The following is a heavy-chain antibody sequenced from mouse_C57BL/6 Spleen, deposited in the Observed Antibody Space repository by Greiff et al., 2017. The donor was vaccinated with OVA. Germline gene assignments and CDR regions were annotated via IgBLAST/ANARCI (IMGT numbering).Heavy chain of an antibody. D-gene: IGHD2-2*01. CDR2: IYPRSGNT. Sequence: QVQLQQSGAELARPGASVKLSCKASGYTFTSYGISWVKQRSGQGLEWIGEIYPRSGNTYYNEKFKGKATLTADKSSSTAYMELRSLTYEDSAVYFCARAGDGDDRGGCAMDYWGQGTSVTVSS. V-gene: IGHV1-81*01. J-gene: IGHJ4*01. CDR1: GYTFTSYG. CDR3: ARAGDGDDRGGCAMDY.